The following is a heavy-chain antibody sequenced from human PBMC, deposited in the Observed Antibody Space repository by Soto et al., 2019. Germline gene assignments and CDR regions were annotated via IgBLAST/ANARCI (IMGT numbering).Heavy chain of an antibody. D-gene: IGHD2-2*01. J-gene: IGHJ6*02. CDR2: IAYDANNQ. Sequence: QVQLVESGGGVVQPGTSLRLSCEASGFTFSSYAMHWVRQTPGKGLEWVAVIAYDANNQIYADSVKGRFTISRDNSKNTLDLELNSLRVEDTAVYYCARGGRYCSIISCHRIYGIDVWGQGATVTVSS. CDR3: ARGGRYCSIISCHRIYGIDV. V-gene: IGHV3-30*03. CDR1: GFTFSSYA.